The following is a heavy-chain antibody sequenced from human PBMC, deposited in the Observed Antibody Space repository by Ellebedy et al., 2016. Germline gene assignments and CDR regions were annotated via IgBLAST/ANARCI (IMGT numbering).Heavy chain of an antibody. J-gene: IGHJ5*02. Sequence: SETLSLXCTVSGGSISSYYWSWIRQPPGKGLEWIGYIYYSGSTNYNPSLKSRVTISVDTSKNQFSLKLSSVTAADTAVYYCARERGHSRAVAGTWGQGTLVTVSS. CDR2: IYYSGST. V-gene: IGHV4-59*12. CDR3: ARERGHSRAVAGT. D-gene: IGHD6-19*01. CDR1: GGSISSYY.